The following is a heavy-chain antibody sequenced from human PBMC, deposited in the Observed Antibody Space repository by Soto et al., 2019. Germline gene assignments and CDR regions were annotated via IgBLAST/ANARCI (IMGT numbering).Heavy chain of an antibody. Sequence: QVQLVQSGAEVKKPGASVKVSCKASGYTFTSYAMHWVRQAPGQRLEWMGWINAGNGNTKYSQKLQGRVTITRDTSASTAYMELSSLRSEDTAVYYCARVRGSGWWFDPWGQGTLVTVSS. V-gene: IGHV1-3*01. D-gene: IGHD6-19*01. CDR3: ARVRGSGWWFDP. CDR1: GYTFTSYA. CDR2: INAGNGNT. J-gene: IGHJ5*02.